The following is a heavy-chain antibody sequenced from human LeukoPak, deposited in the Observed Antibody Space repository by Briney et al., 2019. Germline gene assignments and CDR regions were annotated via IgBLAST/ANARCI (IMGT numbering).Heavy chain of an antibody. J-gene: IGHJ4*02. V-gene: IGHV4-39*01. CDR3: ARPSAVAVYDY. D-gene: IGHD6-19*01. Sequence: SETLSLTCTVSGGSISSSSYYWGWIRQPPGKGLEWIGSIYYSGRTYYNPSLKSRVTISVDTSKNQFALTLSSVTAADTAVYYCARPSAVAVYDYWGQGTLVTVSS. CDR1: GGSISSSSYY. CDR2: IYYSGRT.